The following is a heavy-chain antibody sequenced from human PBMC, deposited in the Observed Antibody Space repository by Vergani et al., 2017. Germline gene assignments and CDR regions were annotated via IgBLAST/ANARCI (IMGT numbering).Heavy chain of an antibody. J-gene: IGHJ6*02. D-gene: IGHD2-2*01. V-gene: IGHV3-11*04. CDR3: ASDSRLVVPAVMFDYYYGRDV. Sequence: QVQLQQWGAGLLKPSETLSLICAVYGGSFSGYYWSWVRQAPGKGLEWVSYISSSGSTIYYADSVKGRFTISRDNAKNSLYLQMNSLRAEDTAVYYCASDSRLVVPAVMFDYYYGRDVRGQ. CDR1: GGSFSGYY. CDR2: ISSSGSTI.